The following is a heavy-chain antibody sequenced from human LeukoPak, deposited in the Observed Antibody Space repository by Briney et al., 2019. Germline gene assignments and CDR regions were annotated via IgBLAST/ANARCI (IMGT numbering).Heavy chain of an antibody. D-gene: IGHD6-19*01. CDR1: EFTFRNYA. J-gene: IGHJ6*02. V-gene: IGHV3-9*01. CDR3: AKDLKHSSGWDYYYYGMDV. Sequence: PGRSLRLSCAASEFTFRNYAMHWVRQAPGKGLEWVSGISWNSGSIGYADSVKGRFTISRDNAKNSLYLQKNSLRIEDTALYYCAKDLKHSSGWDYYYYGMDVWGQGTTVTVSS. CDR2: ISWNSGSI.